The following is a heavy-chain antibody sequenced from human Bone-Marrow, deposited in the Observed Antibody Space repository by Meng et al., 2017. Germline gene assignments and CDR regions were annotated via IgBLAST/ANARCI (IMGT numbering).Heavy chain of an antibody. J-gene: IGHJ1*01. CDR1: GFTFDDYG. D-gene: IGHD3-22*01. CDR3: ARDRTHYYDSSGYYSGGDGFQH. V-gene: IGHV3-20*04. Sequence: GESLKISCAASGFTFDDYGMSWVRQAPGKGLEWVSGINWNGGSTGYADSVKGRFTISRDNAKNSLYLQMNSLRAEDTAVYYCARDRTHYYDSSGYYSGGDGFQHWGQGTLVTVSS. CDR2: INWNGGST.